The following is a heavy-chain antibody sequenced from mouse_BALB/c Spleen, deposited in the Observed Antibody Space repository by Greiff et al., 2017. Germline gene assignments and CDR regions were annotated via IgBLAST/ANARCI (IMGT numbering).Heavy chain of an antibody. D-gene: IGHD2-1*01. CDR2: ISYSGST. V-gene: IGHV3-2*02. CDR3: ARNGNYYFDY. J-gene: IGHJ2*01. Sequence: VQLKESGPGLVKPSQSLSLTCTVTGYSITSDYAWNWILQFPGNKLEWMGYISYSGSTSYNPSLKSRISITRDTSKNQFFLQLNSVTTEDTATYYCARNGNYYFDYWGQGTTLTVSS. CDR1: GYSITSDYA.